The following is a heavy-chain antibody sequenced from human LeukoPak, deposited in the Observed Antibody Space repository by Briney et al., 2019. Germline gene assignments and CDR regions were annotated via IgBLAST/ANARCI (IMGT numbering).Heavy chain of an antibody. D-gene: IGHD3-9*01. CDR2: ITGSGGNT. J-gene: IGHJ4*02. CDR1: GFTFSNYA. CDR3: AKWGDYDVLTGYYVSDY. V-gene: IGHV3-23*01. Sequence: PGASLRLSCAASGFTFSNYAMSWVRQAPGKGLEWVSAITGSGGNTYYADSVKGRFTISRDNSKNTVFLQMNSLRAEDTAVYYGAKWGDYDVLTGYYVSDYWGQGTLVTVSS.